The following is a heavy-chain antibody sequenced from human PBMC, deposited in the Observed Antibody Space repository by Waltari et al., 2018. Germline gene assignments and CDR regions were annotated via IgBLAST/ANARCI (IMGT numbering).Heavy chain of an antibody. CDR1: GGSISGYY. D-gene: IGHD1-26*01. CDR2: VYTSGST. J-gene: IGHJ5*02. Sequence: QVQLQESGPGLVKPSETLSLTCTVSGGSISGYYWNWIRQPAGKGLEWIGRVYTSGSTNYNPSLKSRVTRSVDTSKNQFSLKLSAVTAADTAVYFWAREIDRGPGRWFDPWGQGTLVTVSS. V-gene: IGHV4-4*07. CDR3: AREIDRGPGRWFDP.